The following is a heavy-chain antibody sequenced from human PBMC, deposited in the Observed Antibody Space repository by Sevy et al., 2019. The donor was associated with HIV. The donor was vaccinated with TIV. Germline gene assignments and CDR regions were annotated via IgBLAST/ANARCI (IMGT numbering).Heavy chain of an antibody. Sequence: SETLSLTCTVSGGSISSYYWSWIRQPPGKGLEWIGYIYYSGSTNYNPSLKSRVTISVDTSKNKFSMKLSSVTAADTAVYYCARAAPYDFWSGYYPAPYDMDVWGQGTTVTVSS. V-gene: IGHV4-59*01. CDR2: IYYSGST. CDR3: ARAAPYDFWSGYYPAPYDMDV. J-gene: IGHJ6*02. CDR1: GGSISSYY. D-gene: IGHD3-3*01.